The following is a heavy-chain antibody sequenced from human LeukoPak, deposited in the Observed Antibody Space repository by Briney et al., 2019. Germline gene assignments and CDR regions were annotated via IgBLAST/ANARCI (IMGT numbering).Heavy chain of an antibody. V-gene: IGHV3-53*01. CDR3: ARVRLDRSERNLDAFEN. Sequence: GGSLRLSCAASGFIFSSYSMNWVRQAPGKGLEWVSSIYSGGSTYYADSVKGRFTISRDNSKNTVYLQMNSLRAEDTAVYFCARVRLDRSERNLDAFENWGQGTMVTVSS. CDR1: GFIFSSYS. J-gene: IGHJ3*02. D-gene: IGHD1-14*01. CDR2: IYSGGST.